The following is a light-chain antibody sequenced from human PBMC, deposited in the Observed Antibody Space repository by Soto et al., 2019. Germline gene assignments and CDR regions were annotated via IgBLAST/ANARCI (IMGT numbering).Light chain of an antibody. Sequence: AALSGTAGGSATLSCRASQNVNSTLAWYQRKPGQAPRLLIYGASTRATGIPARFSGSGSGTGCPLTLGGLQFEDFVVYYCQQPENWPRTFGRGTKVDI. CDR3: QQPENWPRT. CDR1: QNVNST. V-gene: IGKV3-15*01. CDR2: GAS. J-gene: IGKJ1*01.